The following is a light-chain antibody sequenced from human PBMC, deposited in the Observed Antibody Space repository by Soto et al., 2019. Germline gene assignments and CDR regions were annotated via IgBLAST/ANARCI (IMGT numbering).Light chain of an antibody. CDR3: SAHGGTNPYV. CDR2: GVN. J-gene: IGLJ1*01. V-gene: IGLV2-8*01. Sequence: QSALTQPPSASGSPGQSVAISCTGTAIDIGGYTFVSWYQQHPGKAPKLLIYGVNKRPSGVPDRFSGSKSGNTASLTVSGLQAEDEADYYCSAHGGTNPYVFGTGTKVTVL. CDR1: AIDIGGYTF.